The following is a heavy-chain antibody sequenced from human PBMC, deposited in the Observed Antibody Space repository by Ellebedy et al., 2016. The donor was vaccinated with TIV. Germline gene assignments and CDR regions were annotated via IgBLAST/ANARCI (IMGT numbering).Heavy chain of an antibody. V-gene: IGHV3-15*01. Sequence: PGGSLRLSCAASGFTFNDAWMSWVRQAPGKGLEYVGHIKRKTDGGTTDYAAPVKGRFTISRDDSQNTLYLHMNNLKIEDTALYYCTTFHISANGAWQPFDFWGQGTLVTVSS. CDR3: TTFHISANGAWQPFDF. J-gene: IGHJ4*02. CDR1: GFTFNDAW. D-gene: IGHD3-22*01. CDR2: IKRKTDGGTT.